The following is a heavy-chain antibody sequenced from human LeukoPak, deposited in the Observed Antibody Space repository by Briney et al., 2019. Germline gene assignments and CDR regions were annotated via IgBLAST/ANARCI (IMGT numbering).Heavy chain of an antibody. J-gene: IGHJ4*02. CDR3: AKIVHGGNSGMGRDY. D-gene: IGHD4-23*01. CDR2: ISGSGGST. CDR1: GFTFSSYA. V-gene: IGHV3-23*01. Sequence: GGSLRLSCAASGFTFSSYAMSWVRQAPGKGLEWVSAISGSGGSTYYADSVEGRFTISRDNSKNTLYLQMNSLRAEDTAVYYCAKIVHGGNSGMGRDYWGQGTLVTVSS.